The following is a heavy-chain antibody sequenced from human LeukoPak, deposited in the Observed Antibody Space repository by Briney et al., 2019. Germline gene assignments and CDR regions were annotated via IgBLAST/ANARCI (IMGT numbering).Heavy chain of an antibody. D-gene: IGHD6-6*01. V-gene: IGHV3-7*01. CDR3: ARIGYSSSSFDY. CDR2: IKQDGSLK. Sequence: GGSLRLSCAASAFTFRNYWMSWVRQAPGKGLEWVANIKQDGSLKYYVDSLKGRFTISRDNAKTSVYLQMSSLRAEDTAVYFCARIGYSSSSFDYWGQGTLLTVSP. CDR1: AFTFRNYW. J-gene: IGHJ4*02.